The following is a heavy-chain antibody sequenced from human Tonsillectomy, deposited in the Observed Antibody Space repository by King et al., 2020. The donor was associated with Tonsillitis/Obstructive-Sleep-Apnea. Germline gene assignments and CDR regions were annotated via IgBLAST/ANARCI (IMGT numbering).Heavy chain of an antibody. CDR2: INHSGST. V-gene: IGHV4-34*01. D-gene: IGHD5-12*01. CDR3: ARGGGPAAMGDILATQPRPFDY. J-gene: IGHJ4*02. Sequence: VQLQQWGAGLLKPSETLSLTCAVYGGSFSGYYWNWIRQPPGKGLEWIGEINHSGSTNYNPSLKSRVTISVDTSKNQFSLKLSSVTAADPAVYYFARGGGPAAMGDILATQPRPFDYWGQGTLVTVSS. CDR1: GGSFSGYY.